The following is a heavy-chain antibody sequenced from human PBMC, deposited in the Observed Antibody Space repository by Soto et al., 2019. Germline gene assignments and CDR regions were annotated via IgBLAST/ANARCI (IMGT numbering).Heavy chain of an antibody. V-gene: IGHV3-33*01. D-gene: IGHD6-19*01. Sequence: PGGSLRLSCAASGFTFSSYGMHWVRQAPGKGLEWVAVIWYDGSNKYYADSVKGRFTISRDNSKNTLYLQMNSLRAEDTAVYYCARDIVAVALDYWGQGTLVTVSS. CDR1: GFTFSSYG. CDR2: IWYDGSNK. J-gene: IGHJ4*02. CDR3: ARDIVAVALDY.